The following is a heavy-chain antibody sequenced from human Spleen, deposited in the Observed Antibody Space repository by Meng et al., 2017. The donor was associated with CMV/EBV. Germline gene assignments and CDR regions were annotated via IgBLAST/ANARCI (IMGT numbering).Heavy chain of an antibody. D-gene: IGHD3-10*01. Sequence: LSCSASGFPCNDDVLHRVGQGPGKGLEWVTFSSYDGNYKYYADPVKGRFTISRDNSTTSLYLQMNSLRAEDTAVYYCARSGSGSYFDYWGRGTLVTVSS. CDR3: ARSGSGSYFDY. CDR1: GFPCNDDV. CDR2: SSYDGNYK. V-gene: IGHV3-30-3*01. J-gene: IGHJ4*02.